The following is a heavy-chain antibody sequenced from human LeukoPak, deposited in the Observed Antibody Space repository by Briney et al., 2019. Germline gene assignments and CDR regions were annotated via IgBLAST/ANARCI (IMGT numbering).Heavy chain of an antibody. CDR3: ARVASGYYDILTGQYYYYYMDV. D-gene: IGHD3-9*01. CDR1: GFTFSSYG. J-gene: IGHJ6*03. Sequence: PGGSLRLSCAASGFTFSSYGMHWDRQAPGKELEWVAVIWYDGSNKYYADSVKGRFTISRDNSKNTLYLQMNSLRAEDTAVYYCARVASGYYDILTGQYYYYYMDVWGKGTTVTVSS. CDR2: IWYDGSNK. V-gene: IGHV3-33*01.